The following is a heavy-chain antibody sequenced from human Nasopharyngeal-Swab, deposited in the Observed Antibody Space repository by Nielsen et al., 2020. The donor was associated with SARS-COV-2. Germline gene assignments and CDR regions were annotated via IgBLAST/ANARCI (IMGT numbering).Heavy chain of an antibody. CDR2: VWHDGNNK. Sequence: GGSLRLSCAASGFSFNNYGMHWVRQAPGNGLEWVAVVWHDGNNKYHAESVKGRFTISRDNSKNTMYLQMNSLTVDDSAMYYCARGSTAGDYWGQGTLVTVSS. CDR3: ARGSTAGDY. J-gene: IGHJ4*02. D-gene: IGHD2-8*02. V-gene: IGHV3-33*08. CDR1: GFSFNNYG.